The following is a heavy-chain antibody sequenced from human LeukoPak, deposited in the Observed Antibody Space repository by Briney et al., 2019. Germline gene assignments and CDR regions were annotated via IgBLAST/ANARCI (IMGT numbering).Heavy chain of an antibody. D-gene: IGHD3-10*01. CDR2: IYWNDDN. V-gene: IGHV2-5*01. CDR3: ARVQCYSGSGTSLRAFDI. J-gene: IGHJ3*02. CDR1: GFSLSTSGVG. Sequence: SGPTLVNPTQTLTLTCTFSGFSLSTSGVGVGWIRQPPGKALEWLALIYWNDDNRYSPSLKSRLTITKDTSKNQVVLTMTNMDPVDTATYYCARVQCYSGSGTSLRAFDIWGQGTMVTVSS.